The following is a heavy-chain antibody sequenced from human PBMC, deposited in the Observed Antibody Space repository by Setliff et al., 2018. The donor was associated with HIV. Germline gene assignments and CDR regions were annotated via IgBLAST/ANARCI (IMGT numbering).Heavy chain of an antibody. CDR1: GFTFSSYG. CDR3: ARESGGIAALVHYYGMDV. Sequence: QTGGSLRLSCAASGFTFSSYGMHWVRQAPGKGLEWVAVIWYDGSNKYYADSVKGRFTISRDNSKNTLYLQMNSLRAEDTAVYYCARESGGIAALVHYYGMDVWGQGTTVTVSS. V-gene: IGHV3-33*01. J-gene: IGHJ6*02. D-gene: IGHD6-13*01. CDR2: IWYDGSNK.